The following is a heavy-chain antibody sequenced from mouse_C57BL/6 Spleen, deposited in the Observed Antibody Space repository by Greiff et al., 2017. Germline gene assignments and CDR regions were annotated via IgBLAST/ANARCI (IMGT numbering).Heavy chain of an antibody. V-gene: IGHV1-50*01. CDR3: ARGGLRWYFDV. Sequence: QVQLQQPGAELVKPGASVKLSCKASGYTFTSYWMQWVKQRPGQGLEWIGEIDPSDSYTNSNQKFKGKATLTVDTSSSTAYMPLSSLTSEDSAVYYCARGGLRWYFDVWGTGTTVTVSS. CDR2: IDPSDSYT. D-gene: IGHD2-4*01. J-gene: IGHJ1*03. CDR1: GYTFTSYW.